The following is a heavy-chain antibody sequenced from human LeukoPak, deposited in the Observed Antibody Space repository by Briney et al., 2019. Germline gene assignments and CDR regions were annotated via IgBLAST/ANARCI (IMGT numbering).Heavy chain of an antibody. CDR2: ISAYNGNT. J-gene: IGHJ4*02. V-gene: IGHV1-18*01. CDR1: GYTFTSYG. D-gene: IGHD6-19*01. Sequence: ASVKVSCKASGYTFTSYGISWVRQAPGQGLEWMGWISAYNGNTNYAQKLQGRVTMTTDASTSTAYMELRSLRSDDTAVYYCARDLAVAGTFGYWGQGTLVTVSS. CDR3: ARDLAVAGTFGY.